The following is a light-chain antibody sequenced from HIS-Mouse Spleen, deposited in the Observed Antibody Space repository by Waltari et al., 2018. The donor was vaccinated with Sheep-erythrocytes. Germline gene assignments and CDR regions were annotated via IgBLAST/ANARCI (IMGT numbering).Light chain of an antibody. CDR1: QGISSY. CDR3: QQYYSYPPLT. V-gene: IGKV1-8*01. Sequence: AIRMTQSPSSFSASTGDRVTIPCRASQGISSYLAWYQQKPGKAPKLLIYAASTLQSGVPSRFSGSGSGTEFTLTISCLQSEDFATYYCQQYYSYPPLTFGGGTKVEIK. J-gene: IGKJ4*01. CDR2: AAS.